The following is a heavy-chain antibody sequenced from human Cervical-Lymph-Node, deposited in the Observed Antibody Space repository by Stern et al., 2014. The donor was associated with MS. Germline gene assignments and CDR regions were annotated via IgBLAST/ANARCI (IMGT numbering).Heavy chain of an antibody. V-gene: IGHV1-24*01. Sequence: QVQLVQSGAEVKKPGASVKVSCKVSGYTLNQLSMHWVRQAPGKGLEWMGGFDPEDGETIYEQKVQGRVTMTEDTSTDTAYMELSSLRSEDTAVYYCATAGSTSLVYYYGMDVWGQGTTVTVSS. CDR2: FDPEDGET. D-gene: IGHD2-2*01. J-gene: IGHJ6*02. CDR3: ATAGSTSLVYYYGMDV. CDR1: GYTLNQLS.